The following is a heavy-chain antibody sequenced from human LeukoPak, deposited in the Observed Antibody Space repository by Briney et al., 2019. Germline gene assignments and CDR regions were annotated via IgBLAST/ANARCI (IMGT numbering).Heavy chain of an antibody. CDR2: INHSGNT. J-gene: IGHJ4*02. CDR3: ARQGSGSSYYYYTLPY. D-gene: IGHD1-26*01. Sequence: SETLSLTCAVYGRSLSGYYWSWIRQPPGKGLEWIGEINHSGNTNYNPSLKSRVTMSVDTPKNHFYLELISVTAADTAVYYCARQGSGSSYYYYTLPYWGQGTLVTVSS. CDR1: GRSLSGYY. V-gene: IGHV4-34*01.